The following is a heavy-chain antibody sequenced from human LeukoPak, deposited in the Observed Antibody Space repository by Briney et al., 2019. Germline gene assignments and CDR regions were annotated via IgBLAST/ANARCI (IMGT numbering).Heavy chain of an antibody. CDR2: IYHSGST. V-gene: IGHV4-30-2*01. J-gene: IGHJ4*02. CDR3: AREWRYCSGGSCYHYFDY. D-gene: IGHD2-15*01. Sequence: SQTLSLTCAVSGGSISSGGYSWSWIRQPPGKGLEWIGYIYHSGSTYYNPSLKSRVTISVDRSKNQFSLKLSPVTAADTAVYYCAREWRYCSGGSCYHYFDYWGQGTLVTVSS. CDR1: GGSISSGGYS.